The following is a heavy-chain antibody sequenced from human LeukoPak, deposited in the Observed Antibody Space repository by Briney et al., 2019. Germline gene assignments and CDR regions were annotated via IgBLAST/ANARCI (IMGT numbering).Heavy chain of an antibody. Sequence: PGGSLRLSCAASGFTFSNFEMNWVRQAPGKGLEWVSYIDFSGSTINYADSVEGRFTISRDNAKNSLYLQMNSLRAEDTAVYYCAELGITMIGGVWGKGTTVTISS. CDR2: IDFSGSTI. D-gene: IGHD3-10*02. J-gene: IGHJ6*04. CDR3: AELGITMIGGV. V-gene: IGHV3-48*03. CDR1: GFTFSNFE.